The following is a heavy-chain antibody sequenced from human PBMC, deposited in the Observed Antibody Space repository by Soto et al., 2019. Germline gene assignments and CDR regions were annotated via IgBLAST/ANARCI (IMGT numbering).Heavy chain of an antibody. Sequence: PSETLSLTCTVSGASVTLSNWWTWLRQSAGRGLEWLGQAYHSGSTNYNPSLETRVTISVDKSKNQFSLNLTSVTAPVPAGYYFARTTDDYWYAYDVWGQGTSVTVSS. J-gene: IGHJ3*01. CDR1: GASVTLSNW. CDR3: ARTTDDYWYAYDV. D-gene: IGHD2-8*02. CDR2: AYHSGST. V-gene: IGHV4-4*02.